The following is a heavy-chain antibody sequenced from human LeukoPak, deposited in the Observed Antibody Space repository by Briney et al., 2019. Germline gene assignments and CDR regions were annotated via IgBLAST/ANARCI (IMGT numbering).Heavy chain of an antibody. CDR1: GYTFTSYY. D-gene: IGHD2-21*01. CDR3: ARVAGYDYSGNYFDY. V-gene: IGHV1-46*01. Sequence: ASVKVSCKASGYTFTSYYMHWVRQAPGQGLEWMGIINPSGGSTSYAQKFQGRVTMTRDTSTSTVYMELSSLRSEDTAVYYCARVAGYDYSGNYFDYWGQGTLVTVSS. CDR2: INPSGGST. J-gene: IGHJ4*02.